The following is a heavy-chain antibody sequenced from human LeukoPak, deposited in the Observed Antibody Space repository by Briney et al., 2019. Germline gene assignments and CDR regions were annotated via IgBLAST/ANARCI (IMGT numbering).Heavy chain of an antibody. D-gene: IGHD3-10*01. CDR3: ARDGPDVYGRVFDY. V-gene: IGHV4-4*07. J-gene: IGHJ4*02. Sequence: SETLSLTCNVSGGSISSYFWTWIRQPAGKGLEWIGRIHASGTTNYNSSLKSRVSMSVDTSKNQFSLKLTSVTAADTAVYFCARDGPDVYGRVFDYWGQGTLVSVSS. CDR1: GGSISSYF. CDR2: IHASGTT.